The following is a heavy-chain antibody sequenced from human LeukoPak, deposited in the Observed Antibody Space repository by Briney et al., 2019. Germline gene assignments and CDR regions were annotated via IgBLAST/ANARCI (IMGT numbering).Heavy chain of an antibody. Sequence: QPGGSLRLSCAASEFTFSDHGMHWVRQAPGKGLEWVAVIWYDGSNKYYADSVKGRFTISRDNSKNTLYLQMNSLRAEDTAVYYCAKTTPIGGYYFDYWGQGTLVTVSS. V-gene: IGHV3-33*06. CDR2: IWYDGSNK. D-gene: IGHD4-11*01. J-gene: IGHJ4*02. CDR3: AKTTPIGGYYFDY. CDR1: EFTFSDHG.